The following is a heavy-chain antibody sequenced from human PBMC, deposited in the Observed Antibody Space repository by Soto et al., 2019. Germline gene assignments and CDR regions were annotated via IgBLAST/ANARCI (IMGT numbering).Heavy chain of an antibody. V-gene: IGHV1-69*13. J-gene: IGHJ5*02. D-gene: IGHD3-22*01. Sequence: AVKVSCKASGGTFSSYAISWVRQAPGQGLEWMGGIIPIFGTANYAQKFQGRVTITADESTSTAYMELSSLRSEDTAVYYCARPTRYYYDSSGQSAWFDPWG. CDR2: IIPIFGTA. CDR1: GGTFSSYA. CDR3: ARPTRYYYDSSGQSAWFDP.